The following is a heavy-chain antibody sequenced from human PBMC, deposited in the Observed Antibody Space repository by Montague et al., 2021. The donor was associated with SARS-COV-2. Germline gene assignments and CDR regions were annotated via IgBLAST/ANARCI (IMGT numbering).Heavy chain of an antibody. V-gene: IGHV4-39*01. CDR2: IYYSGST. Sequence: SETLSLTCTVSGGSISSSSYYWGWIRQPPGKGLEWIGSIYYSGSTXYKPSLKSRVTISVDTSKNQLSLKLSSVTAADTAVYYCARGSWHIVVVTAIRDGYYGIDVWGQGTTVTVSS. CDR3: ARGSWHIVVVTAIRDGYYGIDV. J-gene: IGHJ6*02. CDR1: GGSISSSSYY. D-gene: IGHD2-21*02.